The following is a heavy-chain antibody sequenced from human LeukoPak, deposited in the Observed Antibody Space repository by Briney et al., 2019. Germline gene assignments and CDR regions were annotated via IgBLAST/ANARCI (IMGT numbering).Heavy chain of an antibody. CDR3: ARDLEGGSGSYVDY. V-gene: IGHV1-2*02. Sequence: ASVKVPCKASGYTFTGYYMHWVRQAPGQGLEWMGWINPNSGGTNYAQKFQGRVTMTRDTSISTAYMELSRLRSDDTAVYYCARDLEGGSGSYVDYWGQGTLVTVSS. J-gene: IGHJ4*02. CDR1: GYTFTGYY. CDR2: INPNSGGT. D-gene: IGHD3-10*01.